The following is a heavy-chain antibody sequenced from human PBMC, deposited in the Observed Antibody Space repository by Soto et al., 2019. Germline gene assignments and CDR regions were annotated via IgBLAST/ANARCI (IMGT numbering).Heavy chain of an antibody. V-gene: IGHV4-34*01. J-gene: IGHJ3*02. Sequence: QVQLQQWGAGLLKPSETLSLTCAVYGGSFSGYYWSWIRQPPGKGLEWIGEINHSGSTNYNPSLKSRVTISVDTSKNQFSLKLSSVTAADTAVYYCARSCARRTRYSRAFDIWGQGTMVTVSS. CDR1: GGSFSGYY. D-gene: IGHD6-13*01. CDR2: INHSGST. CDR3: ARSCARRTRYSRAFDI.